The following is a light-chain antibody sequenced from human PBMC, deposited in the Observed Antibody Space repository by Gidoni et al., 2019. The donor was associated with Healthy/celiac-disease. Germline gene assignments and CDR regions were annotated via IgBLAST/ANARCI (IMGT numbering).Light chain of an antibody. Sequence: EIVLTQSPGTLSLYLGERATLSCRASQSVSSSYLAWYQQKPGQAPRLLIYGASSRATGIPDRFSGSRSGTDFTLTISRLEPEDFAVYYCQQYGSSPTFGPGTKVDIK. CDR2: GAS. CDR1: QSVSSSY. V-gene: IGKV3-20*01. J-gene: IGKJ3*01. CDR3: QQYGSSPT.